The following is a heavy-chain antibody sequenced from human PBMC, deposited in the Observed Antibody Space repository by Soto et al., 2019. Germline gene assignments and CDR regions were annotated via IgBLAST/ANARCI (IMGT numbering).Heavy chain of an antibody. CDR1: GFTFRSYA. J-gene: IGHJ5*02. CDR3: ARAMDTAISSKYNWFAP. V-gene: IGHV3-30*14. Sequence: QVQLVESGGGVVQPGRSLRLSCAASGFTFRSYAMHWVRQAPGKGLEWVAVISYDENNRYYTDSVKGRFIISRDNSKNTLYLQVNSLRAEDTAVYYCARAMDTAISSKYNWFAPWGQGTLVTLSS. CDR2: ISYDENNR. D-gene: IGHD5-18*01.